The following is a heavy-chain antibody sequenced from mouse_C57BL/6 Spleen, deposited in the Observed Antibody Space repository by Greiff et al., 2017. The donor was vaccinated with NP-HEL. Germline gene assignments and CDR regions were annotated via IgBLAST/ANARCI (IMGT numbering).Heavy chain of an antibody. D-gene: IGHD2-5*01. CDR1: GYAFSSSW. J-gene: IGHJ4*01. CDR2: LYPGDGDT. CDR3: ARKDYSNYGSAMDY. Sequence: QVQLQQSGPELVKPGASVKISCKASGYAFSSSWMNWVKQRPGTGLEWIGRLYPGDGDTNYNGKFKGKATLTADKSSSTAYMQLSSLTSEDSAVDFCARKDYSNYGSAMDYWGQGTSVTVSS. V-gene: IGHV1-82*01.